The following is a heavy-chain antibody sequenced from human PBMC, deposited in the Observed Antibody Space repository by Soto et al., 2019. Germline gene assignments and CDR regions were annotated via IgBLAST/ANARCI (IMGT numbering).Heavy chain of an antibody. CDR2: ISYDGRNK. V-gene: IGHV3-30-3*01. CDR3: ARAGTWQQRVHDYYGMDV. Sequence: QVQLVESGGGVVQPGRSLRLSCAASGFTFSSYAMHWVRQAPGKGLEWVAVISYDGRNKYYADSVKGRFTISRDNSKNTLYLQMNSLRDEDTAVYYCARAGTWQQRVHDYYGMDVWGQGTTVTVSS. CDR1: GFTFSSYA. J-gene: IGHJ6*02. D-gene: IGHD6-13*01.